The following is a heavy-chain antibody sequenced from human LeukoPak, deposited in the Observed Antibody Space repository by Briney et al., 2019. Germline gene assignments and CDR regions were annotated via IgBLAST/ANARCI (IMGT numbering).Heavy chain of an antibody. CDR1: GGSISSYY. D-gene: IGHD4-23*01. V-gene: IGHV4-34*01. J-gene: IGHJ4*02. CDR2: INHSGST. Sequence: SETLSLTCTVSGGSISSYYWSWIRQPPGKGLEWIGEINHSGSTNYNPSLKSRVTISVDTSKNQFSLKLSSVTAADTAVYYCARDYGGNSGKEFDYWGQGTLVTVSS. CDR3: ARDYGGNSGKEFDY.